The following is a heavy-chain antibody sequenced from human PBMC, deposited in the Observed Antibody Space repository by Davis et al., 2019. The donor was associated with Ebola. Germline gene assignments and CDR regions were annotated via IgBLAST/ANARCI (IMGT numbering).Heavy chain of an antibody. V-gene: IGHV4-30-2*01. D-gene: IGHD6-13*01. CDR2: IYHSGST. Sequence: PSETLSLTCAVSGGSISSGGYSWSWIRQPPGKGLEWIGYIYHSGSTYYNPYLQSRVTISVDTSKNQFSLKLSSVTAADTAVYYCARFAAAAYFDYWGQGTLVTVSS. CDR3: ARFAAAAYFDY. J-gene: IGHJ4*02. CDR1: GGSISSGGYS.